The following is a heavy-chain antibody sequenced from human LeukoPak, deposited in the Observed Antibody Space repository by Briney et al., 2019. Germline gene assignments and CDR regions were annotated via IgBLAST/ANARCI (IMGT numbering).Heavy chain of an antibody. V-gene: IGHV1-18*01. Sequence: ASVKVSCKASGYTFTSYGISWVRQAPGQGLEWMGWISAYNGNTNYAQKLQGRVTMTTDTSTSTAYMELRSLRSDDTAVYYCARVTPDDYVWDWYFDLWGRGTLVTVSS. CDR3: ARVTPDDYVWDWYFDL. J-gene: IGHJ2*01. D-gene: IGHD3-16*01. CDR1: GYTFTSYG. CDR2: ISAYNGNT.